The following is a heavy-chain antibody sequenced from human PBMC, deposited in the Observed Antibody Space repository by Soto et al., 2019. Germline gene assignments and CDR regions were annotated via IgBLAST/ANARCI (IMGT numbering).Heavy chain of an antibody. CDR3: ARDTYGDYTMNV. CDR1: GGSINSYY. J-gene: IGHJ6*02. D-gene: IGHD4-17*01. Sequence: QVQLQESGPGLVKPSETLSLTCTVSGGSINSYYWNWIRQPPGKGLEWIGYISYSGSTNYNPSLKSRVTISVDTSKKQFSLKLSSVTAADTAVYYCARDTYGDYTMNVWGQGTTVTVSS. CDR2: ISYSGST. V-gene: IGHV4-59*01.